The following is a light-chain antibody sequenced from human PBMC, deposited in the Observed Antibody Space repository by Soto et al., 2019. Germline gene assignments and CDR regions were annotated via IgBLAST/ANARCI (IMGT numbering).Light chain of an antibody. CDR3: HQTYSISYT. CDR1: QSISSY. Sequence: DIQMTQSPSSLSASVGDRVTITCRASQSISSYLNWYQQKPGKAPKLLIYAASSLQSGVTSRFSGSGSGTDFTLTISSLQPEDFATYYCHQTYSISYTFGQGTKVDIK. V-gene: IGKV1-39*01. J-gene: IGKJ2*01. CDR2: AAS.